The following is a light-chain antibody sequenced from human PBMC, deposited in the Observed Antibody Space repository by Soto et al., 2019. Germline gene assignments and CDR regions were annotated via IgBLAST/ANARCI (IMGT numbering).Light chain of an antibody. CDR2: DAS. Sequence: EIVRIQSPATLSVSPGERVTLSCRASQSVATYVTWYQQKPGQVPRLLIYDASIRATDVPARFSGSGSAPDFSLTIISLQSEDSAVYYYQHHYHWPSFSFGPGTKLEIK. J-gene: IGKJ2*01. V-gene: IGKV3-15*01. CDR3: QHHYHWPSFS. CDR1: QSVATY.